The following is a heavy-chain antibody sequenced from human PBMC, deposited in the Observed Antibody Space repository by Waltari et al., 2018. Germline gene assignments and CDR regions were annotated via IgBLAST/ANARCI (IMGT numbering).Heavy chain of an antibody. V-gene: IGHV1-69*01. Sequence: QGLEWMGGIIPIFGTANYAQKFQGRVTITADESTSTAYMELSSLRSEDTAVYYCALGFWYYYYGMDVWGQGTTVTVSS. CDR3: ALGFWYYYYGMDV. J-gene: IGHJ6*02. CDR2: IIPIFGTA. D-gene: IGHD3-3*01.